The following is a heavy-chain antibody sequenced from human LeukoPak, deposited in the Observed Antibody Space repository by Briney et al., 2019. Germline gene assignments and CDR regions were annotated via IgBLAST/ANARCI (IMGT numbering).Heavy chain of an antibody. Sequence: ASEKVSCKASGYTFTSYGISWVRQAPGQGLEWMGWIIAYNGNTNYAQKLQGRVTMTTDTSTSTAYMELRSLRSDDTAVYYCARDLKMGYSSGRYSWGTGSSNDYWGQGTLVTASS. V-gene: IGHV1-18*01. CDR1: GYTFTSYG. J-gene: IGHJ4*02. CDR3: ARDLKMGYSSGRYSWGTGSSNDY. D-gene: IGHD6-19*01. CDR2: IIAYNGNT.